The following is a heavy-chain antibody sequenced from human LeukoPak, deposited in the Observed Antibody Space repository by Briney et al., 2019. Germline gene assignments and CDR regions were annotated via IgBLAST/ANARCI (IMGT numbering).Heavy chain of an antibody. CDR1: GDSVSSNSAA. CDR3: VRDRWFGELDV. Sequence: PSQTLSLTCAISGDSVSSNSAAWNWFRQSPSRGLEWLGRTYYRSKWYNDYAVTVKGRIIINPDTSKNQFSLQLNSVTPEDTAVYYCVRDRWFGELDVWGQGTTVTVSS. J-gene: IGHJ6*02. V-gene: IGHV6-1*01. D-gene: IGHD3-10*01. CDR2: TYYRSKWYN.